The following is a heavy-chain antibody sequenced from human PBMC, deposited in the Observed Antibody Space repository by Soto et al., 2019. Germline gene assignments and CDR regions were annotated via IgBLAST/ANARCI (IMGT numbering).Heavy chain of an antibody. J-gene: IGHJ4*02. D-gene: IGHD2-15*01. CDR2: ISWNSGSI. V-gene: IGHV3-9*01. CDR3: AKVLGYCSGGSCYGLGY. CDR1: GFTFDDYA. Sequence: AGGSLRLSCAASGFTFDDYAMHWVRQAPGKGLEWVSGISWNSGSIGYADSVKGRFTISRDNAKNSLYLQMNSLRAEDTALYYCAKVLGYCSGGSCYGLGYWGQGTLVTVSS.